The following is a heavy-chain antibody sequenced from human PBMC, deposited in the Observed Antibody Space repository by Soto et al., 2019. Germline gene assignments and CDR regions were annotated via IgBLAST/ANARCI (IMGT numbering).Heavy chain of an antibody. D-gene: IGHD2-15*01. J-gene: IGHJ5*02. V-gene: IGHV1-69*02. CDR1: GGTFSSYT. Sequence: QVQLVQSGAEVKKPGSSVKVSCKASGGTFSSYTISWVRQAPGQGLEWMGRIIPILGIANYAQKFQGRVTITADKSTSTAYMELSSLRSEDTAVYYCARSPLQDCSGGSCHSRHNNWFDPWGQGTLVTVSS. CDR2: IIPILGIA. CDR3: ARSPLQDCSGGSCHSRHNNWFDP.